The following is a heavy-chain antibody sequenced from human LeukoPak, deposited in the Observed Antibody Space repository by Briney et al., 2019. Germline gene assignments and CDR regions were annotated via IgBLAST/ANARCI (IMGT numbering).Heavy chain of an antibody. D-gene: IGHD3-10*01. CDR2: ISSSSSYT. J-gene: IGHJ5*02. CDR1: GFTVSSNY. Sequence: PGGSLRLSCAASGFTVSSNYMSWVRQAPGKGLEWVSYISSSSSYTNYADSVKGRFTISRDNAKNSLYLQMNSLRAEDTAVYYCARDKGSPWFGESNWFDPWGQGTLVTVSS. CDR3: ARDKGSPWFGESNWFDP. V-gene: IGHV3-11*06.